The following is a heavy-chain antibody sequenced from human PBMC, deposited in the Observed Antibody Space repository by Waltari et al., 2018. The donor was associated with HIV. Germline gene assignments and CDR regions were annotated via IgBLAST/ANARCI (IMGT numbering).Heavy chain of an antibody. CDR1: GGSFSAYY. Sequence: QVQLQQWGAGLLKPSETLSLTCAVYGGSFSAYYWNWIRQPPGKGLEWIGEINHRGSTNYNPSLKSRVTISIDTSKNQFSLKLSSVTVADTAVYFCARVPLTIFGVVVRGKSAFDIWGQGTLVTVSS. D-gene: IGHD3-3*01. CDR2: INHRGST. CDR3: ARVPLTIFGVVVRGKSAFDI. V-gene: IGHV4-34*01. J-gene: IGHJ3*02.